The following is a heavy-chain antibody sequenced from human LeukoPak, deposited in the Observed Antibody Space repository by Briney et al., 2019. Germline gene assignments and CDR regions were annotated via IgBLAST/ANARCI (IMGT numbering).Heavy chain of an antibody. CDR1: GYSISSGYY. CDR3: ARAPYDFWSGYYYFDY. D-gene: IGHD3-3*01. V-gene: IGHV4-38-2*02. Sequence: SETLSLTCTVSGYSISSGYYWGWIRQPPGKGLGWIGSIYHSGSTYYNPSLKSRVTISVDTSKNQFSLKLSSVTAADTAVYYCARAPYDFWSGYYYFDYWGQGTLVTVSS. CDR2: IYHSGST. J-gene: IGHJ4*02.